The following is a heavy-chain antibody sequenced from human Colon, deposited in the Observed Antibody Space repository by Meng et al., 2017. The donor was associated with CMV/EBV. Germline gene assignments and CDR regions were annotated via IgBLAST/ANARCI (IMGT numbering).Heavy chain of an antibody. CDR3: ARGYSGTSS. CDR2: IYSGGST. Sequence: QVVGSGGDLFQPGGSLRLSCAASGFTVSSTHMSWVRQAPGKGLEWVSVIYSGGSTFYADSVKGRFTISRDNSKNTLYLQMNSLSAEDTAVYYCARGYSGTSSWGQGTLVTVSS. J-gene: IGHJ4*02. V-gene: IGHV3-66*01. CDR1: GFTVSSTH. D-gene: IGHD1-26*01.